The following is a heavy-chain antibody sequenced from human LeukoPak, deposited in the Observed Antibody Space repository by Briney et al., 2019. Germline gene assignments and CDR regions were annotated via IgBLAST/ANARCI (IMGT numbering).Heavy chain of an antibody. J-gene: IGHJ4*02. D-gene: IGHD2-2*01. V-gene: IGHV4-39*01. CDR1: GGSISSSSYY. CDR3: ARRVLTAGDY. CDR2: VYQSGST. Sequence: SETLSLTCTVSGGSISSSSYYWGWVRQPPGKGLQWIGSVYQSGSTYYNPSLRGRVTISVDTSKNQFSLKLSSVIAADTAVYYCARRVLTAGDYWGQGVLVTVSS.